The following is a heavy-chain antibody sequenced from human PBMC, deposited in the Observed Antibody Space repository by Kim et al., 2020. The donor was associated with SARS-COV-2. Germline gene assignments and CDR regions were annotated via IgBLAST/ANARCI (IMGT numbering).Heavy chain of an antibody. D-gene: IGHD3-10*01. J-gene: IGHJ4*02. CDR3: ARTSGSWSRYFDY. Sequence: YNPTLKSRVTISVDTSKNQCSLELSSVTAADTALYYCARTSGSWSRYFDYWGQGALVTVSS. V-gene: IGHV4-59*01.